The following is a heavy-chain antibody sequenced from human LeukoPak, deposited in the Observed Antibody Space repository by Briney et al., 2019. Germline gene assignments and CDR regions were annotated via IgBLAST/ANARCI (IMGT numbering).Heavy chain of an antibody. CDR2: IYYSGTT. D-gene: IGHD3-10*01. Sequence: SQTQSLTCTVSGGSISSGDYYWSWIRQPPGKGLEWIGYIYYSGTTYYNPSLKSRLTISVDTSKNQFSLKLSSVTAADTAVYYCARGQAYYYGFDYWGQGTLVTVSS. J-gene: IGHJ4*02. CDR3: ARGQAYYYGFDY. V-gene: IGHV4-30-4*08. CDR1: GGSISSGDYY.